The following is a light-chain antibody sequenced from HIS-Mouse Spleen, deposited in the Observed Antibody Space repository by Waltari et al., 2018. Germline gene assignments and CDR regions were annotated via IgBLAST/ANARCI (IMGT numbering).Light chain of an antibody. V-gene: IGLV2-14*03. CDR2: DVS. CDR3: SSYTSSSTWV. Sequence: QSALTQPASVSGSPGQSITISCTGTSSDVGGYYYCSWYQQHPGKAPKLMIYDVSNRPSGVSNRFSGSKSGNTASLTISGLQAEDEADYYCSSYTSSSTWVFGGGTKLTVL. CDR1: SSDVGGYYY. J-gene: IGLJ3*02.